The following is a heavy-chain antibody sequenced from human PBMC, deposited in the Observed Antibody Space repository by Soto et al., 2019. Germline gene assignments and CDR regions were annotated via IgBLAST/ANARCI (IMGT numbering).Heavy chain of an antibody. D-gene: IGHD2-21*01. CDR1: GFSVGGNY. Sequence: LRLSCAASGFSVGGNYMSWVRQAPGKGLELVSLIYSGGNPFYADSMKGRFTLSRDNSNNMLYLQMDSLRAEDTAVYCCARGPNSDCWGQGTLVTVSS. V-gene: IGHV3-53*01. CDR2: IYSGGNP. CDR3: ARGPNSDC. J-gene: IGHJ4*02.